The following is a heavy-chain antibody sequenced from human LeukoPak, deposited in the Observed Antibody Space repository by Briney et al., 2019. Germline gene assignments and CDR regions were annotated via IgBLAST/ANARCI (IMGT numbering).Heavy chain of an antibody. Sequence: GSLRLSCAASGFTFSSHNMNWVRQAPGKGLEWVSYVSSSGSIMYSADSVKGRFTISRDNAKKSLYLQMNSLRAEDTAIYYCSGQYSSSSVVDYWGQGTLVTVSS. CDR1: GFTFSSHN. J-gene: IGHJ4*02. V-gene: IGHV3-48*04. D-gene: IGHD6-6*01. CDR3: SGQYSSSSVVDY. CDR2: VSSSGSIM.